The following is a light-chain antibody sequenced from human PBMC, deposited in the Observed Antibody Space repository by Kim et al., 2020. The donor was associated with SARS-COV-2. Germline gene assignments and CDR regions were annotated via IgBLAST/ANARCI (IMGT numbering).Light chain of an antibody. CDR2: GRN. Sequence: SSELTQDPAVSVAVVQTVKITCQGDSLRRYYASWYQQKPGQAPVLVIYGRNNRPSGIPERLSGSTSGNTASLIITGAQAEDEADYYCSSRGSSENVLFGGGTQLTVL. CDR3: SSRGSSENVL. J-gene: IGLJ2*01. V-gene: IGLV3-19*01. CDR1: SLRRYY.